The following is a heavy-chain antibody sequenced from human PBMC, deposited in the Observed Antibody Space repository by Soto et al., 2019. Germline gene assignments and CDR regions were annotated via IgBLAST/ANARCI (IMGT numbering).Heavy chain of an antibody. CDR2: ISYDGSNK. CDR3: AKEAYYYGSGSYYQGPDY. V-gene: IGHV3-30*18. D-gene: IGHD3-10*01. J-gene: IGHJ4*02. Sequence: GESLKISCAASGFTFSSYGMHWVRQAPGKGLEWVAVISYDGSNKYYADSVKGRFTISRDNSKNTLYLQMNSLRAEDTAVYYCAKEAYYYGSGSYYQGPDYWGQGTLVTVSS. CDR1: GFTFSSYG.